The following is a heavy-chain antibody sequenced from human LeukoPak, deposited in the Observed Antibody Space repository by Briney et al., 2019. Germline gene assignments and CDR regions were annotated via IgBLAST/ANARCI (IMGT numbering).Heavy chain of an antibody. D-gene: IGHD4-17*01. CDR2: IYSAGNT. CDR1: GFTVSSNY. V-gene: IGHV3-53*01. Sequence: GGSLRLSCVASGFTVSSNYMNWVRQAPGRGLECVSVIYSAGNTFYADSVKGRFTMSRDSSKNTLYLQMNSLRAEDTAVYYCARVLLASNGDQYWYYDLWGRGTLVTVSS. J-gene: IGHJ2*01. CDR3: ARVLLASNGDQYWYYDL.